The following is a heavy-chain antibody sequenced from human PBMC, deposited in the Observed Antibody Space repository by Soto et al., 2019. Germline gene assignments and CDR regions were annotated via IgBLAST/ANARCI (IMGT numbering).Heavy chain of an antibody. V-gene: IGHV1-46*01. Sequence: ASVKVSCKASGYTFARYYIHWGRQAPGQGLEWMGIVNPSAGGTSYAQKFQGRVTITADESTSTAYMELSSLRSEDTAVYYCARRFLDSSGYYLADNWFDPWG. D-gene: IGHD3-22*01. J-gene: IGHJ5*02. CDR1: GYTFARYY. CDR2: VNPSAGGT. CDR3: ARRFLDSSGYYLADNWFDP.